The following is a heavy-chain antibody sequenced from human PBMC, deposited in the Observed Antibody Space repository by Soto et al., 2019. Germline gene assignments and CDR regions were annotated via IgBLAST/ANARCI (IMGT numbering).Heavy chain of an antibody. D-gene: IGHD6-19*01. V-gene: IGHV3-30*18. CDR2: LSYDGSNK. J-gene: IGHJ5*02. Sequence: QVQLVESGGGVVQPGRSLRLSCAASGFTFSNYGMHWVRQAPGKGLEWVAVLSYDGSNKHYADSVKGRFTISRDNSKNTLYLQMNSLRTEDTAMYYCAKSSGCYINYFDPWGQGTLVTVSS. CDR3: AKSSGCYINYFDP. CDR1: GFTFSNYG.